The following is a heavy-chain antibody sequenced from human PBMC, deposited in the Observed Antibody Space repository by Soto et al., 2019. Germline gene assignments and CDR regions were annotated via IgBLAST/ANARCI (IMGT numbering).Heavy chain of an antibody. CDR3: TTEAIAVAGPSYYYYYGMDV. CDR1: GFTFSNAW. CDR2: IKSKTDGGTT. D-gene: IGHD6-19*01. V-gene: IGHV3-15*01. J-gene: IGHJ6*02. Sequence: EVQLVESGGGLVKPGGSLRLSCAASGFTFSNAWMSWVRQAPGKGLEWVGRIKSKTDGGTTDYAAPVKGRFTISRDDSKTTLYLQMNSLKTEDTAVYYCTTEAIAVAGPSYYYYYGMDVWGQGTTVTVSS.